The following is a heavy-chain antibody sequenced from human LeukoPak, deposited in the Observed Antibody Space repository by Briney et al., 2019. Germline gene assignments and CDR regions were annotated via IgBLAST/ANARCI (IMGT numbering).Heavy chain of an antibody. CDR1: GYSFTSYW. Sequence: GESLKISCKGSGYSFTSYWIGWVRQMPGKGLEWMGIIYPGDSDTRYSPSFQGQVTISADKSISTAYLQWSSLKASDTAMYYCARLRVEYSSSPETEYFQHWGQGTLVTVSS. CDR2: IYPGDSDT. J-gene: IGHJ1*01. V-gene: IGHV5-51*01. D-gene: IGHD6-6*01. CDR3: ARLRVEYSSSPETEYFQH.